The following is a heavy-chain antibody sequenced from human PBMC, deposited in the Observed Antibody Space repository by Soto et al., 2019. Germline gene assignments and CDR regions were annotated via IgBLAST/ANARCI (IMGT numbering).Heavy chain of an antibody. CDR3: ARDKITGLFDY. J-gene: IGHJ4*02. V-gene: IGHV4-34*01. CDR2: INHSGST. D-gene: IGHD2-8*02. Sequence: PSETLSLTCAVYGGSFSCYYLTWIRQPPGTGLEWIWEINHSGSTNYNPSLKSRVTISVDTSKNQFSLKLTSVTAADTAVYYCARDKITGLFDYWGQGTLVTVSS. CDR1: GGSFSCYY.